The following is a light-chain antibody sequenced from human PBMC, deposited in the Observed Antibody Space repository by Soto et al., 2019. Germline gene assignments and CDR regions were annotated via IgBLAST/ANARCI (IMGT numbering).Light chain of an antibody. CDR3: LQDINYPWT. J-gene: IGKJ1*01. CDR2: GAS. Sequence: IHMTQSPSSLSASVGYIFTITCRASQSISSYLNWYQQKPGKAPKLLIYGASNLQSGVPPRLSGSGYGTDLTIAISSMQTEDSETYYCLQDINYPWTFGHGTKVDIK. CDR1: QSISSY. V-gene: IGKV1-6*01.